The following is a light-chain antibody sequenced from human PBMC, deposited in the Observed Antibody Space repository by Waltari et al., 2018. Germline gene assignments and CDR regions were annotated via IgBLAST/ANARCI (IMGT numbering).Light chain of an antibody. Sequence: QSALTQPPSASGSPGQSVTISSTGTSSDIGGHNYVSWYQQTPGKAPKLMIYEVSQRPSGVPDRFSGSKSGNTASLTVSGLQAEDEAYYYCGSYAGTQKFFGGGTKLTVL. CDR1: SSDIGGHNY. V-gene: IGLV2-8*01. CDR2: EVS. J-gene: IGLJ2*01. CDR3: GSYAGTQKF.